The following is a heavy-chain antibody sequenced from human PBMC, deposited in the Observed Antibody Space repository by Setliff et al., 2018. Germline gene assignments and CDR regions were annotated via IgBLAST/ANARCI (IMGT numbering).Heavy chain of an antibody. J-gene: IGHJ5*02. V-gene: IGHV4-34*01. D-gene: IGHD6-6*01. CDR3: ARGRNIAARLLDT. Sequence: PSETLSLTCGVFVTRGSFSGYYWSWIRQPPGEGLEWIGEISPGGSTIYNPSPRSRVTMSVDTSKNRFSLNLTSVTAADTAVYYCARGRNIAARLLDTWGQGSLVTVSS. CDR1: VTRGSFSGYY. CDR2: ISPGGST.